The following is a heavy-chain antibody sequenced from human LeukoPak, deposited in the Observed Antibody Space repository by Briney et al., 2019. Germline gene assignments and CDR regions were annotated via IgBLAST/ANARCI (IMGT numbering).Heavy chain of an antibody. V-gene: IGHV3-20*01. CDR2: INWNGGST. D-gene: IGHD3-9*01. CDR1: GFTFDDYG. Sequence: PGGSLRLSCAASGFTFDDYGMSWVRQAPGKGLEWVSGINWNGGSTGYADSVKGRFTISRDNAKNSLYLQMNSLRAEDTALYHCARGKLYDILTDYYKGDAFDIWGQGTMVTVSS. CDR3: ARGKLYDILTDYYKGDAFDI. J-gene: IGHJ3*02.